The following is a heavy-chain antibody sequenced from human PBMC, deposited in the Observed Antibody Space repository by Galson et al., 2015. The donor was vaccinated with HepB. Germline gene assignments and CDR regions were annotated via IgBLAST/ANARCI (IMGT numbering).Heavy chain of an antibody. CDR3: AREGGPDAYNYVGY. CDR1: GGSISSSHYH. CDR2: IFYTGST. Sequence: SETLSLTCTVSGGSISSSHYHWGWIRQSPGKGLEWIGSIFYTGSTHYNPSLESRVTMSVDTSKKQFTLQLSSVTAADTAVYFCAREGGPDAYNYVGYWGQGVLVTVSS. V-gene: IGHV4-39*02. J-gene: IGHJ4*02. D-gene: IGHD5-24*01.